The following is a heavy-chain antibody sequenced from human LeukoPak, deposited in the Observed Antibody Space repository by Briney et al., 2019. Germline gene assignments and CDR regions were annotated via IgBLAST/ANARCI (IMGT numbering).Heavy chain of an antibody. CDR1: GYTLTELS. D-gene: IGHD2/OR15-2a*01. Sequence: ASVKVSCKVSGYTLTELSMHWVRQAPGKGLEWIGGFNPEDGETIYAQKFQGTVTMTEDTSTDTAYMELSSLRSEDTAVCYCATVGFSSFDYWGQGTLVTVSS. CDR3: ATVGFSSFDY. J-gene: IGHJ4*02. CDR2: FNPEDGET. V-gene: IGHV1-24*01.